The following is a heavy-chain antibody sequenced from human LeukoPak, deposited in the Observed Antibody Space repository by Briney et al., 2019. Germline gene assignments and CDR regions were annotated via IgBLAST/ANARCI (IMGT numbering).Heavy chain of an antibody. Sequence: SETLSLTCTVSGYSISSGYYWGWIRQPPGKGLEWIGSIYHSGSTYYNPSLKSRVTISVDTSKNQFSLKLSSVTAADTAVYYCARDKGGYDYYYYYRVVWGKGTTVTISS. J-gene: IGHJ6*03. D-gene: IGHD5-12*01. V-gene: IGHV4-38-2*02. CDR3: ARDKGGYDYYYYYRVV. CDR1: GYSISSGYY. CDR2: IYHSGST.